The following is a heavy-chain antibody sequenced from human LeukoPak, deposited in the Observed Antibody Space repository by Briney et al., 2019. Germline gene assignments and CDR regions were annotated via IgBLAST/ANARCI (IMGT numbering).Heavy chain of an antibody. CDR3: ARGRVGGWLAY. Sequence: GGSLRLSCAASGFTFSSYAMHWVRQAPGKGLEWVAVISYDGSNKYYADSVKGRFTISRDNSKNTLYLQMNSLRVEDTAVYYCARGRVGGWLAYWGQGTLVTVSS. D-gene: IGHD6-19*01. J-gene: IGHJ4*02. V-gene: IGHV3-30-3*01. CDR2: ISYDGSNK. CDR1: GFTFSSYA.